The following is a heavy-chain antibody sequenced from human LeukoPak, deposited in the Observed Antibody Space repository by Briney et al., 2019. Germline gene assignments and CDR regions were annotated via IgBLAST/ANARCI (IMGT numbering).Heavy chain of an antibody. D-gene: IGHD3-10*01. Sequence: ASVKVSCKTSGYTFTGYYIQWVRQAPGQGLEWMGYINPDSGGTNYAQEFQGRVTMTRDTSISTAYMELNRLRSDDTAVYYCARGEYNYYGSGSYGIWGQGTLVTVSS. CDR2: INPDSGGT. CDR3: ARGEYNYYGSGSYGI. CDR1: GYTFTGYY. V-gene: IGHV1-2*02. J-gene: IGHJ4*02.